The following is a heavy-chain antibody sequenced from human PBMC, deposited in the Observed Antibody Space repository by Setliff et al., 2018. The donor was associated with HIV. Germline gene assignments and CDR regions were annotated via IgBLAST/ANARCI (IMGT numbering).Heavy chain of an antibody. V-gene: IGHV3-23*01. CDR2: ISDSGGST. CDR1: GFTFSSYA. CDR3: AKDSHNSGWPGGYLRY. J-gene: IGHJ4*02. Sequence: GGSLRLSCAASGFTFSSYAMSWVRQAPGKGLEWVSDISDSGGSTYYADAVKGWFTITRDYSKNTLYLQMNSLIAEDTVLYYCAKDSHNSGWPGGYLRYWGQGTLVTVSS. D-gene: IGHD6-19*01.